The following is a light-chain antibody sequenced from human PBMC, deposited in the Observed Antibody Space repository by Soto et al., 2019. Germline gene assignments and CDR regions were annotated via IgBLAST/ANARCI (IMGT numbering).Light chain of an antibody. CDR3: SSYTGTSTYV. CDR1: SSDVGGYNY. V-gene: IGLV2-14*01. J-gene: IGLJ1*01. Sequence: QSVLTQPASVSGSPGQSITISCTGTSSDVGGYNYVSWYQQHPGTAPKLMIYEVSTRPSGVSNRFSGSKSGNTASLTISGLQAEDEADYYCSSYTGTSTYVFGTGTKVTVL. CDR2: EVS.